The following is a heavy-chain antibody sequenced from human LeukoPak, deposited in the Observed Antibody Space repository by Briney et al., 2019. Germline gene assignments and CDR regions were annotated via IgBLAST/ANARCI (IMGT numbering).Heavy chain of an antibody. V-gene: IGHV4-39*02. CDR1: GGSITSSSFY. J-gene: IGHJ4*02. Sequence: PSETLSLTCTVSGGSITSSSFYWGWVRQPPGKGLEWIGSIYFSGNTYYNPSLKSRLTISVDTSKIQFSLNLSSVTAADTAVYYCARDYLGAGTVGATSGYWGQGTLVTVSS. CDR2: IYFSGNT. D-gene: IGHD1-26*01. CDR3: ARDYLGAGTVGATSGY.